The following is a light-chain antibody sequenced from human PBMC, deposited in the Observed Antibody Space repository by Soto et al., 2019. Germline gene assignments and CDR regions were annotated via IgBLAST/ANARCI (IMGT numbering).Light chain of an antibody. Sequence: EVLMTQSQGTLSVSPGERVTVSCRASQSIGSNLAWYQQKPGQAPRLLIYGASTRVIGVPDRFSGGRSGTEFTLTISSLQSEDFGVYYCQQYHKWPPFTFGGGTVVDIK. V-gene: IGKV3-15*01. CDR3: QQYHKWPPFT. J-gene: IGKJ4*01. CDR1: QSIGSN. CDR2: GAS.